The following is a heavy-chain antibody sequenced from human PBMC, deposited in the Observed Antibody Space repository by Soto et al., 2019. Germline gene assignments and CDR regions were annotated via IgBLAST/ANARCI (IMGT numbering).Heavy chain of an antibody. CDR1: GYTFTSYG. CDR3: ATSAEFHYYGMDV. J-gene: IGHJ6*02. CDR2: ISAYNGNT. D-gene: IGHD2-21*01. V-gene: IGHV1-18*01. Sequence: ASVKVSCKASGYTFTSYGISWVRQAPGQGLEWMGGISAYNGNTNYAQKLQGRVTMTTDTSTSTAYMELRSLRSEDTAVYYCATSAEFHYYGMDVWGQGTTVTVSS.